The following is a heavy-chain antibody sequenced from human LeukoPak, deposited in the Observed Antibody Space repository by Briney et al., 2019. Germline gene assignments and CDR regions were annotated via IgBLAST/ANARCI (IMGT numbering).Heavy chain of an antibody. CDR2: MNPNSGNT. V-gene: IGHV1-8*01. J-gene: IGHJ4*02. CDR1: GYTFTSYD. D-gene: IGHD5-18*01. Sequence: ASVKVSCKASGYTFTSYDINWVRQATGQGLEWMGWMNPNSGNTGYAQKFQGRVTMTRNTSISTAYMELSSLRSEDTAVYYCARGELWPYYFDYWGQGTLVTVSS. CDR3: ARGELWPYYFDY.